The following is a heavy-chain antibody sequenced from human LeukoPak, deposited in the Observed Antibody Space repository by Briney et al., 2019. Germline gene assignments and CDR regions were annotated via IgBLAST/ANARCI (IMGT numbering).Heavy chain of an antibody. J-gene: IGHJ4*02. CDR3: ARADGYNSARPIDY. CDR1: GYTLTELS. V-gene: IGHV1-24*01. Sequence: ASVKVSCKVSGYTLTELSMHWVRQAPGKGLEWMGGFDPEDGETIYAQKFQGRVTMTEDTSTDTAYMELSSLRSEDTAVYYCARADGYNSARPIDYWGQGTLVTISS. CDR2: FDPEDGET. D-gene: IGHD5-24*01.